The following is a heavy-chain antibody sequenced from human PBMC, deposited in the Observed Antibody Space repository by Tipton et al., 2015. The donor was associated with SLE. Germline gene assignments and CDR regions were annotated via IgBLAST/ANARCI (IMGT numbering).Heavy chain of an antibody. J-gene: IGHJ6*02. CDR1: GASITSSDW. CDR3: GRWIPLTGITV. D-gene: IGHD5-18*01. CDR2: IHHRGST. V-gene: IGHV4-4*02. Sequence: TLSLTCAVSGASITSSDWWSWVSQPPGKGLEYIGEIHHRGSTNYKSSLRGRVTISVDKSKKQFSLNLTSVTAADTAVYYCGRWIPLTGITVWGQGSSVTGSS.